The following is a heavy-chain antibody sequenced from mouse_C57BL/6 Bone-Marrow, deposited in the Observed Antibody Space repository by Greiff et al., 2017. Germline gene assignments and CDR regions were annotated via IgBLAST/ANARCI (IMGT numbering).Heavy chain of an antibody. J-gene: IGHJ4*01. CDR2: IYPRSGNT. D-gene: IGHD6-2*01. Sequence: VQRVESGAELARPGASVKLSCKASGYTFTSYGISWVKQRTGQGLEWIGEIYPRSGNTYYNEKFKGKATLTADKSSSTAYMELRSLTSEDSAVYFCAISGSPCAMDYWGQGTSVTVSS. CDR3: AISGSPCAMDY. CDR1: GYTFTSYG. V-gene: IGHV1-81*01.